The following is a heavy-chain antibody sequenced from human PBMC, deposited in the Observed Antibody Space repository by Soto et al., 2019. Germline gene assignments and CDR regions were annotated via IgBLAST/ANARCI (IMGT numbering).Heavy chain of an antibody. CDR3: ARVLSCSSYNFYFYGMAV. D-gene: IGHD6-6*01. CDR1: GGSVSSDTYY. CDR2: IYYGGST. J-gene: IGHJ6*02. V-gene: IGHV4-39*01. Sequence: QVHLQESGPGLVKPSETLSLTCTVSGGSVSSDTYYWGWIRQPPGKGLEWIGSIYYGGSTYYNSSLERRVTLAVATSKNQFSLKLSSETAAEAGLYYGARVLSCSSYNFYFYGMAVWGQGTTVTVSS.